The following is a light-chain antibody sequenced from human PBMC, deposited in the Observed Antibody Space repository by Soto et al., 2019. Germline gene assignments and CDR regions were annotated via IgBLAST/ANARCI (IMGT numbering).Light chain of an antibody. V-gene: IGKV3-15*01. Sequence: EIVMTQSRSTLSVSPGERANLSCRATQTVSSNLAWYQQKPGRAPRLLIHGASTRATGVPARFSGSGSGTEFTFTITSLQSEDFAVYYCQEYHNWPPQYTFGQGTKLQIK. CDR3: QEYHNWPPQYT. J-gene: IGKJ2*01. CDR2: GAS. CDR1: QTVSSN.